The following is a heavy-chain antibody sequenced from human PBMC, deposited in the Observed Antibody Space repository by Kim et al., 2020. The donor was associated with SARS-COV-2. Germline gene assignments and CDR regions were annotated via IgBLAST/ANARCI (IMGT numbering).Heavy chain of an antibody. CDR3: TRRPWDYCSSTSCPHVYSYGMDV. V-gene: IGHV3-49*03. Sequence: GGSLRLSCTASGFTFGDYAMSWFRQAPGKGLEWVGFIRSKAYGGTTEYAASVKGRFTISRDDSKSIAYLQMNSLKTEDTAVYYCTRRPWDYCSSTSCPHVYSYGMDVWGQGTTVTVSS. D-gene: IGHD2-2*01. CDR2: IRSKAYGGTT. CDR1: GFTFGDYA. J-gene: IGHJ6*02.